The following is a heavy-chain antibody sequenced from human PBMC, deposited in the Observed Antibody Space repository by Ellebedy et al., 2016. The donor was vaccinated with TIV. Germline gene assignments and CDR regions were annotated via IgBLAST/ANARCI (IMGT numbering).Heavy chain of an antibody. J-gene: IGHJ4*02. CDR3: ARNRYCSSGDCYALGY. Sequence: PGGSLRLSCAASGFTFSSYWMCWVRQAPGKGLVWVSRISSDGSSTIYADSVKGRFTISRDNAKNTLYLQMNSLRAEDTAVYYCARNRYCSSGDCYALGYWGQGTLVTVSS. D-gene: IGHD2-15*01. CDR1: GFTFSSYW. CDR2: ISSDGSST. V-gene: IGHV3-74*01.